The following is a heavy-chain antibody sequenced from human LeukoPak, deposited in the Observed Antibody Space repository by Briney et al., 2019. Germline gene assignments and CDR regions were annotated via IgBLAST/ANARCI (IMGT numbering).Heavy chain of an antibody. Sequence: PGGSLRLSCAASGFTFSAYWMSWVRQAPGKGLEWVANIKQDGSEKYCVDSVKGRFTISRDNAKNSLYLQMNSLRAEDTAVYYCASTARGSAGSYRWGQGTLVTVSS. V-gene: IGHV3-7*01. CDR3: ASTARGSAGSYR. D-gene: IGHD2-15*01. CDR1: GFTFSAYW. J-gene: IGHJ4*02. CDR2: IKQDGSEK.